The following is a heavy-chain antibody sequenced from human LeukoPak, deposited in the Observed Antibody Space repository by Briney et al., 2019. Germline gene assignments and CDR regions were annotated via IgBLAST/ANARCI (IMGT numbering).Heavy chain of an antibody. CDR1: GGSISSGSYY. V-gene: IGHV4-61*02. Sequence: PSQTLSLSCTVSGGSISSGSYYWSWIRQPAGKGLEWIGRIYTSGSTNYNPSLKSRVTISVDTSKNKFSLKLSSVTAADTAVYYCARDVRSGFLEWLSYYGMDVWGQGTTVTVSS. D-gene: IGHD3-3*01. CDR2: IYTSGST. CDR3: ARDVRSGFLEWLSYYGMDV. J-gene: IGHJ6*02.